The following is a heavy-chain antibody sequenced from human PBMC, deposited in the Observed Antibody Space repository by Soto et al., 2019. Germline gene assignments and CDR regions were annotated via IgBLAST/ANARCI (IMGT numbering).Heavy chain of an antibody. CDR3: AKDTATLLLTSYYGMNV. J-gene: IGHJ6*02. CDR1: GFTFSSYA. Sequence: EVQLLESGGGLVQPGESLRLSCAASGFTFSSYAMSWVRQAPGKGLEWVSAISGSGGSTYYADSVKGRFTISRDNTKNTLYLQMNSLRAEDTAVYDCAKDTATLLLTSYYGMNVWGQGTTVTVSS. V-gene: IGHV3-23*01. CDR2: ISGSGGST. D-gene: IGHD6-25*01.